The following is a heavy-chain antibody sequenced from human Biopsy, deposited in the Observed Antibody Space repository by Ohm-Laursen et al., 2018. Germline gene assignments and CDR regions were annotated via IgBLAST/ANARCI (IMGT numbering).Heavy chain of an antibody. CDR2: IHHSGST. CDR3: ARDYDTSGYYYVS. V-gene: IGHV4-4*09. D-gene: IGHD3-22*01. Sequence: SETLSLTCTVSGVSITAYYWSWIRQPPGKGLECIGNIHHSGSTNYNPSLKSRLTISVDTSKNQFSLKLSSVTAADTAVYYCARDYDTSGYYYVSWGQGTLVTVSS. J-gene: IGHJ5*02. CDR1: GVSITAYY.